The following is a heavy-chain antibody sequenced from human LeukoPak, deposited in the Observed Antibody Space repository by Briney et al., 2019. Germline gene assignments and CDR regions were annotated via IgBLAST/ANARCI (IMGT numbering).Heavy chain of an antibody. CDR2: ISGSSSYI. Sequence: GGSLRLSCAASRFTFSSYGMNWVRQAPGKGLEWVSSISGSSSYIDYADSVKGRFTISRDNARKSLYLQMNSLRVEDTAVYYCARVEGSSGPKDYWGQGTLVTVSS. D-gene: IGHD6-19*01. CDR3: ARVEGSSGPKDY. CDR1: RFTFSSYG. V-gene: IGHV3-21*01. J-gene: IGHJ4*01.